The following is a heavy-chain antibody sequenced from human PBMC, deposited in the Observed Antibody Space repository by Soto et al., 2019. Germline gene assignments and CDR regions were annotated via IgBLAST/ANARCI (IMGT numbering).Heavy chain of an antibody. V-gene: IGHV3-7*01. CDR1: GFTFSTYA. Sequence: EVQLLESGGGLVQPGGSLKLSCTASGFTFSTYAMSWVRQAPGKGLEWVANIKQDGSEKYYVDSVKGRFTISRDNAKNSLYLQMNSLRAEDTAVYYCARKVVGYCSSTSCNWFDPWGQGTLVTVSS. CDR3: ARKVVGYCSSTSCNWFDP. D-gene: IGHD2-2*01. CDR2: IKQDGSEK. J-gene: IGHJ5*02.